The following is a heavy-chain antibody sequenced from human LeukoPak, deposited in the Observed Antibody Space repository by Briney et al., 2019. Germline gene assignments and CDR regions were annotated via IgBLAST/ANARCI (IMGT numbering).Heavy chain of an antibody. CDR1: GYSISSGYY. V-gene: IGHV4-38-2*02. Sequence: SETLSLTCTVSGYSISSGYYWGWIRQPPGKGLERIGSIYHSGSTYYNPSLKSRVTISVDTSKNQFSLKLSSVTVADTAVYYCARVMRGTRRKSHQNNWFDPWGQGTLVTVSS. CDR2: IYHSGST. J-gene: IGHJ5*02. D-gene: IGHD1-14*01. CDR3: ARVMRGTRRKSHQNNWFDP.